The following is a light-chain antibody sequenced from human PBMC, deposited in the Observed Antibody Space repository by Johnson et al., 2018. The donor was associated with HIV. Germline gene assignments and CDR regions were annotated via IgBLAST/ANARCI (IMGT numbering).Light chain of an antibody. Sequence: QSMLTQPPSVSAAPGQKVTISCSGSSSNIGNNYVSWYQQLPGTAPKLLIYDNYKRPSGTPDRFSGSKSGTSATLGITGLQTGDEADYYCGTWDSSLSPGGVLGTGTKVTV. CDR2: DNY. CDR1: SSNIGNNY. J-gene: IGLJ1*01. CDR3: GTWDSSLSPGGV. V-gene: IGLV1-51*01.